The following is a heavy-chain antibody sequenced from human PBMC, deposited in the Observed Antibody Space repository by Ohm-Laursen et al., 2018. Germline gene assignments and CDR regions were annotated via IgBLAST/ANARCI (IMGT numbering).Heavy chain of an antibody. CDR2: ISGNGDTT. Sequence: SLRLSCTASGFTFSNYALNWVRQAPGKGLEWVSAISGNGDTTFYADSVKGRFTISRDNSKNTLYLQMNSLRAEDTAVYYCAKDNIVVVTAIFDYWGQGTLVTVSS. J-gene: IGHJ4*02. D-gene: IGHD2-21*02. CDR3: AKDNIVVVTAIFDY. V-gene: IGHV3-23*01. CDR1: GFTFSNYA.